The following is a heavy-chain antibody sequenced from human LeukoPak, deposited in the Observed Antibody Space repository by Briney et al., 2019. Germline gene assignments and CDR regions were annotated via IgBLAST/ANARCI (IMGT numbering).Heavy chain of an antibody. J-gene: IGHJ4*02. CDR3: ARDSTRWLQF. CDR1: GFTFNNFG. V-gene: IGHV3-23*01. Sequence: PGGSLRLTCAASGFTFNNFGMSWVRQAPGKGPEWLSGISADGNSPYYADSMKGRFAISRDNPKNMVYLQINSLRVEDTAVYYCARDSTRWLQFWGQGILVTVSS. D-gene: IGHD5-24*01. CDR2: ISADGNSP.